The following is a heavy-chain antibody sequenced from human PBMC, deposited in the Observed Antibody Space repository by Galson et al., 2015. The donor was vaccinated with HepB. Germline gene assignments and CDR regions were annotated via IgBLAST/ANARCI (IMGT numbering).Heavy chain of an antibody. CDR2: ISTSSTYT. V-gene: IGHV3-11*06. J-gene: IGHJ4*02. D-gene: IGHD3-22*01. Sequence: SLRLSCAASGFIFSEYYMNWIRPTPGKGLEWISYISTSSTYTNYADSVKGRFTISRDNARNAVYLQMNRLRVDDTAVYFCARKSFDSSNYYDYWGRGILVTVSS. CDR1: GFIFSEYY. CDR3: ARKSFDSSNYYDY.